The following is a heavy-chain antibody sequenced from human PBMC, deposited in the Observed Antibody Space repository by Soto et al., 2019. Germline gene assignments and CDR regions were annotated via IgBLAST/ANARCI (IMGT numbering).Heavy chain of an antibody. Sequence: SETLSLTCTVSGGSISSYYWSWIRQPPGKGLEWIGYIYYSGSTSYNPSLKSRVTISVDTSKNQFSLKLSSVTAADTAVYYCAREVRFLEWPSYYFDYWGQGTLVTVSS. CDR2: IYYSGST. J-gene: IGHJ4*02. CDR3: AREVRFLEWPSYYFDY. CDR1: GGSISSYY. V-gene: IGHV4-59*01. D-gene: IGHD3-3*01.